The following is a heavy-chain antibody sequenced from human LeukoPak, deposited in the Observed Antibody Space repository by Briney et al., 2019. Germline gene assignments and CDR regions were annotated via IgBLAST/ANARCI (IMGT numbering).Heavy chain of an antibody. CDR1: GFTFTNAW. V-gene: IGHV3-15*01. Sequence: PGGSLRLSCAASGFTFTNAWMNWVRQGPGKGLEWVGRIKKKTDGGTADYAAPVKGRFTISRDDSKNTLYVQMNSLKTEDTGVYYCTTQPPGDYWGQGTLVTVSS. J-gene: IGHJ4*02. CDR2: IKKKTDGGTA. CDR3: TTQPPGDY.